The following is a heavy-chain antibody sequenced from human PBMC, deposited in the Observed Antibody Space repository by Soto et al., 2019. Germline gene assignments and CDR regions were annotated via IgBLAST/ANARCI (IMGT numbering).Heavy chain of an antibody. J-gene: IGHJ6*02. CDR2: INHSGST. CDR3: ARDSITGTTIYGMDV. D-gene: IGHD1-7*01. Sequence: QVQLQQWGAGLLKPSETLSLTCAVSGGSFSGYYWSWIRQPPGKGLEWIGEINHSGSTNYNPSLKSRVTISVDTSKNQFSLKLSSVTAADTAVYYCARDSITGTTIYGMDVWGQGTTVTVSS. V-gene: IGHV4-34*01. CDR1: GGSFSGYY.